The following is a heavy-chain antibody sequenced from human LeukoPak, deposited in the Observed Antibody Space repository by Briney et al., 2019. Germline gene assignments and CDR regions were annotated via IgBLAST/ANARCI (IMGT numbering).Heavy chain of an antibody. CDR2: IIPIFGIA. CDR1: GGTFSGYA. CDR3: ARDQVVVVAAPGYSSDY. Sequence: GASVKVSCKASGGTFSGYAISWVRQAPGQGLEWMGRIIPIFGIANYAQKFQGRVTITADKSTSTAYMELSSLRSEDTAVYYCARDQVVVVAAPGYSSDYWGQGTLVSVSS. J-gene: IGHJ4*02. D-gene: IGHD2-15*01. V-gene: IGHV1-69*04.